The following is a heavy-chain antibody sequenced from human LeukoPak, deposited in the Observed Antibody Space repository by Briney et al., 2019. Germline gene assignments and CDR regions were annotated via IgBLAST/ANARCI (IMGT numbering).Heavy chain of an antibody. CDR2: INHSGST. D-gene: IGHD3-16*02. CDR3: ARADLTFGGVIVPAPFDY. J-gene: IGHJ4*02. Sequence: PSETLSLTCAVYGGSFSGYYWSWIRQPPGKGLEWIGEINHSGSTNYNPSLKSRVTISVDTSKNQFSLKLSSVTAADTAVYYCARADLTFGGVIVPAPFDYWGQGTLVTVSS. V-gene: IGHV4-34*01. CDR1: GGSFSGYY.